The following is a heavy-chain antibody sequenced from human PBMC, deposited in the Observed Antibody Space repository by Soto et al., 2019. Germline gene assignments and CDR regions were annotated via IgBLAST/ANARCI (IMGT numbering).Heavy chain of an antibody. CDR3: ASKWFGESNDASDI. CDR2: FDPEDGET. J-gene: IGHJ3*02. CDR1: GYTLTELS. D-gene: IGHD3-10*01. V-gene: IGHV1-24*01. Sequence: ASVKVSCKVSGYTLTELSMHWVRQAPGKGLEWMGGFDPEDGETIYAQKFQGRVTMTEDTSTDTAYMELSSLRSEDTAVYYCASKWFGESNDASDIWGQGPMVTVSS.